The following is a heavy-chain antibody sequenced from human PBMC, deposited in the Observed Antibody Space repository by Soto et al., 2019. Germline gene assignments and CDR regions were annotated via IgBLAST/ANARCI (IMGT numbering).Heavy chain of an antibody. CDR3: ARDLRLGGGEESPGYSSGWYSYYFDY. D-gene: IGHD6-19*01. V-gene: IGHV3-33*01. J-gene: IGHJ4*02. CDR2: IWYDGSNK. CDR1: GFTFSSYG. Sequence: GESLKISCAASGFTFSSYGMHWVRQAPGKGLEWVAVIWYDGSNKYYADSVKGRFTISRDNSKNTLYLQMNSLRAEDTAVYYCARDLRLGGGEESPGYSSGWYSYYFDYWGQGTLVTVSS.